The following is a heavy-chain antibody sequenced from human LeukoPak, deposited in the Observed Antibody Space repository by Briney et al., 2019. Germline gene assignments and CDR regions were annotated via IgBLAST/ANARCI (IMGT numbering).Heavy chain of an antibody. V-gene: IGHV1-18*01. CDR3: ARGSSITGTTTSDY. D-gene: IGHD1-7*01. CDR2: ISAYNGNT. CDR1: GYTFTSYG. Sequence: GALVKVSCKASGYTFTSYGISGVRQAPGQGLEWMGWISAYNGNTNYAQKLQGRVTMTTDTSTSTAYLELRSLRFDDTAVYYCARGSSITGTTTSDYWGQGTLVTVSS. J-gene: IGHJ4*02.